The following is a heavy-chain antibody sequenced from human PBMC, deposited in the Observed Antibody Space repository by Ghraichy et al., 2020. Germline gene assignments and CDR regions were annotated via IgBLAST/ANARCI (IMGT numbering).Heavy chain of an antibody. Sequence: SETLSLTCTVSGYSLSNGYYWGWIRQPPGKGLEWIGSIYHRGSTYYNPSLKSRVTISVDTSKNKFSLKLSSVTAADTAVYYCTARNYYGSGSYGGYYNGKDVWGQGTTVTVTS. D-gene: IGHD3-10*01. CDR2: IYHRGST. J-gene: IGHJ6*02. V-gene: IGHV4-38-2*02. CDR1: GYSLSNGYY. CDR3: TARNYYGSGSYGGYYNGKDV.